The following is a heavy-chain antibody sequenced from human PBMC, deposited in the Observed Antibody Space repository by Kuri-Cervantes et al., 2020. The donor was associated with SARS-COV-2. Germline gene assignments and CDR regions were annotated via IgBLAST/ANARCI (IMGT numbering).Heavy chain of an antibody. CDR2: INHSGST. V-gene: IGHV4-34*01. CDR1: GGSFSGYY. Sequence: SETLSLTCAVYGGSFSGYYWSWIRQPPGKGLEWIGEINHSGSTSYNPSLKSRVTISVDTSKNQFSLKLSSVTAADTAVYYCARVGRFLEWLLSVGGYYYYMDVWGKGTTVTGSS. D-gene: IGHD3-3*01. J-gene: IGHJ6*03. CDR3: ARVGRFLEWLLSVGGYYYYMDV.